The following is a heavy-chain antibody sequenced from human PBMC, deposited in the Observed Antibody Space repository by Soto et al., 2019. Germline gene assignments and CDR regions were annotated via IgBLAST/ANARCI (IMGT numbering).Heavy chain of an antibody. V-gene: IGHV5-51*01. CDR3: ARVIVNQVSTMGGMDV. D-gene: IGHD2-21*01. CDR1: GYSFTHKL. J-gene: IGHJ6*02. Sequence: PGESLKISFQASGYSFTHKLIAWVRQRPVKGLEWLGVIYPLDSYTKYSPSFEGQVTMSVDKSVKTASLLLNSLKASDTAIYFCARVIVNQVSTMGGMDVWGQGTTVTVSS. CDR2: IYPLDSYT.